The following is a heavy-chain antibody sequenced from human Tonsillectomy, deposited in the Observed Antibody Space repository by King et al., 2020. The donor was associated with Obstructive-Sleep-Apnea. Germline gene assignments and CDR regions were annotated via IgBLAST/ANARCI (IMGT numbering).Heavy chain of an antibody. CDR2: IYYNGSP. D-gene: IGHD4-17*01. CDR1: GGSISSNSYH. J-gene: IGHJ3*02. Sequence: QLQESGPRLVKPSETLSLICTVSGGSISSNSYHWGWIRQSPGKGPEWIGSIYYNGSPDHNPSLKSRVTISVDTSKNQFSLMLSSVTAADTAVYYCARDHRTYGDWGYAFDIWGQWTMVTVSS. V-gene: IGHV4-39*07. CDR3: ARDHRTYGDWGYAFDI.